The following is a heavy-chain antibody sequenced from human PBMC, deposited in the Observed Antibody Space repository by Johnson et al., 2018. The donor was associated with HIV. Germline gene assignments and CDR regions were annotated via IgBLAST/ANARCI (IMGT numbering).Heavy chain of an antibody. V-gene: IGHV3-30*02. CDR3: ANGEAQEGWIQVQLYALDC. D-gene: IGHD5-18*01. CDR2: IQSDGDNK. Sequence: QVQLVESGGGVVQPGGSLRLSCAASGFTFSNYGMHWVRQAPGKGLEWVAFIQSDGDNKYYADSVKGRFTISIDMSKNTLYLQMNSLRPDDSALYYCANGEAQEGWIQVQLYALDCWGQGTMVTVSS. J-gene: IGHJ3*01. CDR1: GFTFSNYG.